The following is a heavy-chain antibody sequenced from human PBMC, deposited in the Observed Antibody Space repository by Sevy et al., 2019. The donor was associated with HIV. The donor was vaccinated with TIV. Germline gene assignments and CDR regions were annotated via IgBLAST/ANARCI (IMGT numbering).Heavy chain of an antibody. J-gene: IGHJ3*02. CDR1: GGSFSGYY. CDR2: INHSGGT. V-gene: IGHV4-34*01. D-gene: IGHD2-15*01. CDR3: ARHCTGSSCSHAFDI. Sequence: SETLSLTCAVYGGSFSGYYWSWIRQPPGKGLEWIGEINHSGGTNYNPSLKSRVAISVDTSKNHFSLKQNSVTAADTAVYYCARHCTGSSCSHAFDIWGQGTMVTVSS.